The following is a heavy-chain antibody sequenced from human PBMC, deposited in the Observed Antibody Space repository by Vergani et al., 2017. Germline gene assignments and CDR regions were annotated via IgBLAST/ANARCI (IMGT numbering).Heavy chain of an antibody. D-gene: IGHD6-6*01. CDR3: AITGAARPDDY. CDR1: GFTFSSYT. J-gene: IGHJ4*02. Sequence: VQLLESGGNLVQPGGSLRLSCAASGFTFSSYTISWVRQAPGQGLEWMGRIIPILGIANYAQKFQGRVTITADKSTSTAYMELRSLRSEDTAVYYCAITGAARPDDYWGQGTLVTVSS. CDR2: IIPILGIA. V-gene: IGHV1-69*09.